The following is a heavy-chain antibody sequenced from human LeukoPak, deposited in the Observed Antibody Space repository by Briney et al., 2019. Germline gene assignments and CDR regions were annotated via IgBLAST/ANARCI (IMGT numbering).Heavy chain of an antibody. CDR3: ARSRTLWGAFDI. J-gene: IGHJ3*02. CDR1: RFTYKSHD. CDR2: IGTAGDP. V-gene: IGHV3-13*05. D-gene: IGHD2-21*01. Sequence: PRGLLRLTCAATRFTYKSHDRHWVPPTIAKGLEWVSGIGTAGDPYYLDSVKGRFTISRENAKNSLYLQMNSLRAGDTAVYYCARSRTLWGAFDIWGQGTMVTVSS.